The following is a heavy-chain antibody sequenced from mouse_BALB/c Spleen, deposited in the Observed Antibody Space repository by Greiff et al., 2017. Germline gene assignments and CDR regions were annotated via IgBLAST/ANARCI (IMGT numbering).Heavy chain of an antibody. J-gene: IGHJ3*01. D-gene: IGHD4-1*01. Sequence: EVKLMESGPGLVKPSQSLSLTCTVTGYSITSDYAWNWIRQFPGNKLEWMGYISYSGSTSYNPSLKSRISITRDTSKNQFFLQLNSVTTEDTATYYCARAPNWVFAYWGQGTLVTVSA. V-gene: IGHV3-2*02. CDR2: ISYSGST. CDR3: ARAPNWVFAY. CDR1: GYSITSDYA.